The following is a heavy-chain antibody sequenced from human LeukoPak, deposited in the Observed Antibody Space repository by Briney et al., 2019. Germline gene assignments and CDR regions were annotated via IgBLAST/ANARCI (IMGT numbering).Heavy chain of an antibody. V-gene: IGHV3-7*01. CDR3: ARGRWNLRLFRTGTMGIDY. CDR2: INQDGSEK. CDR1: GFPFSSFW. Sequence: PGGSLRLSCAASGFPFSSFWMSWVRQAPGMGLAWVATINQDGSEKYYVDSVKGRFTISRDNTKNSLYLQMNSLRAEDTALYYCARGRWNLRLFRTGTMGIDYWGQGTLVTVSS. D-gene: IGHD1-1*01. J-gene: IGHJ4*02.